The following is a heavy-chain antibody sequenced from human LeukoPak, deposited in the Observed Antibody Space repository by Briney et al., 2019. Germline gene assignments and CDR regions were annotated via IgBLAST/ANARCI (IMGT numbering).Heavy chain of an antibody. CDR1: GGSFSGYY. J-gene: IGHJ4*02. V-gene: IGHV4-34*09. D-gene: IGHD3-10*01. Sequence: SETLSLTCAVYGGSFSGYYWNWIRQPPGKGLEWIGEINHSGSTNYNPSLKSRVTISVDTSKNQFSLKLSSVTAADTAVYYCARVMVRGVIIDYWGQGTLVTVSS. CDR3: ARVMVRGVIIDY. CDR2: INHSGST.